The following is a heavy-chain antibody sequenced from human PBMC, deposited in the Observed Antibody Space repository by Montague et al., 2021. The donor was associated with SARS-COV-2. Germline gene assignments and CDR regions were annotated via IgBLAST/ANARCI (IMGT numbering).Heavy chain of an antibody. CDR2: ISWNSGRI. J-gene: IGHJ6*02. Sequence: SLRLSCAASGFTFDDYAMHWARQVPGKGLEWVSGISWNSGRIGYVDSVRGRFTISRDNAKNSLYLQMNSLRAEDTALYFCAKGTTTGYFYGMDVWGQGTTVTVSS. CDR3: AKGTTTGYFYGMDV. D-gene: IGHD1-1*01. V-gene: IGHV3-9*01. CDR1: GFTFDDYA.